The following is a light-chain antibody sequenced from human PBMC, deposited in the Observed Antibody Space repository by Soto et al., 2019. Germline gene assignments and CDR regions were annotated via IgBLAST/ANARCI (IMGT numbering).Light chain of an antibody. Sequence: DIQMTQSPSSLSSSLGDRVTITCEASQDISNYLNWYQQKPGKAPKLLIYDASNLETGVPSRFSGSGSGTDFTFTISSLKNEDIATYYCQQLNSYSLTFGGGTKVDIK. J-gene: IGKJ4*01. CDR2: DAS. CDR3: QQLNSYSLT. V-gene: IGKV1-33*01. CDR1: QDISNY.